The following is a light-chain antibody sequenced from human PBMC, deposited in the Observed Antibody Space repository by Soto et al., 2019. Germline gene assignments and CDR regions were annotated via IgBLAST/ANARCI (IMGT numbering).Light chain of an antibody. Sequence: EIVLTQSPGTPSLSPGERATLSCRAIQSLSSSYLAWYQQKPGQAPRLLIYGTSIRATGIPDRFSGSGSGTDFTLTITRLEPEDFAVYYCQRFGTSPPWTFGQGTKVDI. V-gene: IGKV3-20*01. J-gene: IGKJ1*01. CDR2: GTS. CDR1: QSLSSSY. CDR3: QRFGTSPPWT.